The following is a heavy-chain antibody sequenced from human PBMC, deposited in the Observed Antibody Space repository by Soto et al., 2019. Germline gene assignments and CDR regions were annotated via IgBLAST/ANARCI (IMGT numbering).Heavy chain of an antibody. Sequence: PGGSLRLSCAASGFTFSSYGMHWVRQAPGKGLEWVAVIWYDGSNKYYADSVKGRFTISRDNSKNTLYLQMNSLRAEDTAVYYCARDPFPVSVVTNFDYWGEGTLVTVSS. V-gene: IGHV3-33*01. J-gene: IGHJ4*02. CDR2: IWYDGSNK. CDR1: GFTFSSYG. CDR3: ARDPFPVSVVTNFDY. D-gene: IGHD2-21*02.